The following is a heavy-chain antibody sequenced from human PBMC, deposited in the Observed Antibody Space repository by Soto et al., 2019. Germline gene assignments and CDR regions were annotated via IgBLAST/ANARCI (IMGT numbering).Heavy chain of an antibody. V-gene: IGHV4-34*01. Sequence: PSGTLSLTCALHWISFQGFFWSWFRQPPRKVLECIGEINHSGSTNYYPSLKSRVTISVDTSKNHFSLKLSSVTAADTAVYYCARGRRGYLNYWGEGTLVT. D-gene: IGHD3-22*01. J-gene: IGHJ4*02. CDR2: INHSGST. CDR1: WISFQGFF. CDR3: ARGRRGYLNY.